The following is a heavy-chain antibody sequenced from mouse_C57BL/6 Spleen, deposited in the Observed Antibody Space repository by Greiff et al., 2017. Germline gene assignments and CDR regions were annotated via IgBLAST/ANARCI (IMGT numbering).Heavy chain of an antibody. CDR2: INPSSGYT. D-gene: IGHD3-2*01. CDR1: GYTFTSYT. V-gene: IGHV1-4*01. J-gene: IGHJ2*01. Sequence: QVQLKESGAELARPGASVKMSCKASGYTFTSYTMHWVKQRPGQGLEWIGYINPSSGYTKYNQKFKDKATLTADKSSSTAYMQLSSLTSEDSAVYYCARDSFLDYWGQGTTLTVSS. CDR3: ARDSFLDY.